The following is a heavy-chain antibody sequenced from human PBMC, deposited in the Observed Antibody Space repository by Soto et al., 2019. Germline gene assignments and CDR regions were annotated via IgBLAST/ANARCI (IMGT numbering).Heavy chain of an antibody. Sequence: QVQLVESGGALVKPGGSLRLSCAASGFTFSDYYMSWIRQAPGKGLEWVSHISSSTGYTNYADSVKGRFTISRDNAKKSLYLQMNSLRAEDTGVYYCARGDSTWSYWGQGTLVTVSS. CDR2: ISSSTGYT. D-gene: IGHD6-13*01. CDR1: GFTFSDYY. CDR3: ARGDSTWSY. J-gene: IGHJ4*02. V-gene: IGHV3-11*05.